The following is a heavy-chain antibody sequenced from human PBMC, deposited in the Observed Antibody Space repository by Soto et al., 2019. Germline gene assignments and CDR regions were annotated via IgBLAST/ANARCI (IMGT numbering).Heavy chain of an antibody. Sequence: VKVSCKASGFTFTSSAVQWVRQARGQRLEWIGRIVVGSGNTNYAQKFQERVTITRDMSTSTAYMELSSLRSEDTAVYYCAALCGGDCSYYFDYWGQGTLVTVSS. CDR1: GFTFTSSA. V-gene: IGHV1-58*01. CDR2: IVVGSGNT. D-gene: IGHD2-21*02. CDR3: AALCGGDCSYYFDY. J-gene: IGHJ4*02.